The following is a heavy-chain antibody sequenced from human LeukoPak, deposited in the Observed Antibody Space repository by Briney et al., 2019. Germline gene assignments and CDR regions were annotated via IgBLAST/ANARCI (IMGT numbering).Heavy chain of an antibody. D-gene: IGHD3-9*01. CDR1: GFTVTSTY. Sequence: GGSLRLSCAASGFTVTSTYMNWVRQAPGKGLEWVSVTYDSGRIYYADSVKGRFTISRDNSKNTLYLQMNSLRVEDTALYYCARAPYDILTGSYFDFWGQGTLVTVSS. CDR2: TYDSGRI. V-gene: IGHV3-53*01. CDR3: ARAPYDILTGSYFDF. J-gene: IGHJ4*02.